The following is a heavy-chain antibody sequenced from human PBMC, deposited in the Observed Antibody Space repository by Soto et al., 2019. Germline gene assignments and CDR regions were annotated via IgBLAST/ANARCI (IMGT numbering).Heavy chain of an antibody. V-gene: IGHV3-23*01. CDR3: AKDLYSGYVNYYSGMDV. Sequence: EVQLLESGGGLVQPGGSLRLSCAASGFTFSSYAMSWVRQAPGKGLEWVSAISGSGGSTYYADSVKGRFTISRDNSKNTLNMQMNSLRAEDTAVYYCAKDLYSGYVNYYSGMDVLGQGPTVTVSS. J-gene: IGHJ6*02. CDR2: ISGSGGST. D-gene: IGHD5-12*01. CDR1: GFTFSSYA.